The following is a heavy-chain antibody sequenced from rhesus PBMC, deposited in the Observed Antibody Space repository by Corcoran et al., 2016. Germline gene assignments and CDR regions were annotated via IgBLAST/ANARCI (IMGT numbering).Heavy chain of an antibody. V-gene: IGHV4-173*01. J-gene: IGHJ4*01. Sequence: QLQLQESGPGLVKPSETLSLTCAVSGASISSQSCNWVRQPPGKGLEWIGRISPSSGSTDYNPALKSRVTISRDTSKNQFSLTLNSVTAADTAVYYCATQGLTDFDYWGQGLLVTVSS. CDR2: ISPSSGST. CDR3: ATQGLTDFDY. CDR1: GASISSQS. D-gene: IGHD7-45*01.